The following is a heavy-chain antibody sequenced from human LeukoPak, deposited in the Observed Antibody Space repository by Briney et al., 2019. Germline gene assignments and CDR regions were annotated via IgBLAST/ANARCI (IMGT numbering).Heavy chain of an antibody. J-gene: IGHJ6*02. CDR2: IGGGGYST. V-gene: IGHV3-23*01. D-gene: IGHD6-19*01. CDR3: AKGSVSMAGTPGDV. Sequence: GGSLRLSCAASGFTFSSYVMNWVRQAPGKGLEWVSTIGGGGYSTYYADSVKGRFTISRDNSKNTLFLQMNSLRAENTAIYYCAKGSVSMAGTPGDVWGQGTTDTVSS. CDR1: GFTFSSYV.